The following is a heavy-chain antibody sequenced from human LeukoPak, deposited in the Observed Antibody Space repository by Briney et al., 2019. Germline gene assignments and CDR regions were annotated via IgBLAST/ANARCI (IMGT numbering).Heavy chain of an antibody. CDR3: ARGRDSSSSYPGY. J-gene: IGHJ4*02. V-gene: IGHV3-48*01. D-gene: IGHD6-6*01. Sequence: GGSLRLSCAASGFTFSSYEMNWVRQAPGKGLEWVSYISSTSSTVYYADSVKGRFTISRDNVKNSLYLQMNSLRAEDTAVYYCARGRDSSSSYPGYWGQGTLVTVSS. CDR1: GFTFSSYE. CDR2: ISSTSSTV.